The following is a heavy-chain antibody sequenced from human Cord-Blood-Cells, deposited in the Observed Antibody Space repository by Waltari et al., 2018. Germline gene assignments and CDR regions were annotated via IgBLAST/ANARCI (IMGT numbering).Heavy chain of an antibody. CDR3: ARGGTGDKGAFDI. CDR1: GYTFPAST. CDR2: INPNSGGT. D-gene: IGHD7-27*01. J-gene: IGHJ3*02. Sequence: QVQLVQSGAEVTKPGASVKVSGKASGYTFPASTMTWVRQAPGQGLEWMGWINPNSGGTNYAQKFQGRVTMTRDTSISTAYMELSRLRSDDTAVYYCARGGTGDKGAFDIWGQGTMVTVSS. V-gene: IGHV1-2*02.